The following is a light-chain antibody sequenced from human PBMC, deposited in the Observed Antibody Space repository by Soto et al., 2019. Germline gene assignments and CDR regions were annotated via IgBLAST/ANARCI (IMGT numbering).Light chain of an antibody. J-gene: IGKJ1*01. Sequence: EIVLTQSPGTLSLSPGERVTLSCRASQSLSSTYLAWYQQKPGQAPRLLIYAASSRATGIPDRFTASGSGTDFTLTISRLEHEDFEVYYCQQYGYSPKTLGQGTKVDIK. CDR3: QQYGYSPKT. CDR2: AAS. V-gene: IGKV3-20*01. CDR1: QSLSSTY.